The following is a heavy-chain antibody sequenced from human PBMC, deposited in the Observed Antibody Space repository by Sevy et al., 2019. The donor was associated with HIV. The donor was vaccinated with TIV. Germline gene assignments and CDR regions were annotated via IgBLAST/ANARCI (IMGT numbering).Heavy chain of an antibody. CDR2: IYYSGST. CDR1: GGSISSYY. Sequence: SETLSLTCTVSGGSISSYYWSWIRQPPGKGLEWIGYIYYSGSTNYNPSLKIRVTISVDTTKNKCSLKLSPVTAAETAVYYCARDHIVVRVGYYYYYGMDVWGQGTTVTVSS. J-gene: IGHJ6*02. D-gene: IGHD2-15*01. CDR3: ARDHIVVRVGYYYYYGMDV. V-gene: IGHV4-59*01.